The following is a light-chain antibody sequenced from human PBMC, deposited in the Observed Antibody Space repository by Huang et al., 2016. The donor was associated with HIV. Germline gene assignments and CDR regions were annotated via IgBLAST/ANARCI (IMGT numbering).Light chain of an antibody. Sequence: EIVLTQSPATLSLSPGQRATLSCRASQSVRSYLAWYQQKPGQPPKLLIYDTSNRATGIPARFSGSGSGTHFTLTINSLEPEDFAVYYCHQRSDWLPYTFGQGTKLEIK. CDR2: DTS. J-gene: IGKJ2*01. CDR3: HQRSDWLPYT. V-gene: IGKV3-11*01. CDR1: QSVRSY.